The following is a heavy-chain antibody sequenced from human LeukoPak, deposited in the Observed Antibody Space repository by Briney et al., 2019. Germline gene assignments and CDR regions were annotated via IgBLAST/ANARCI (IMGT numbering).Heavy chain of an antibody. V-gene: IGHV3-30*18. D-gene: IGHD3-16*01. Sequence: PGRSLRLSCATSGFTFSTYGMHWVRQALGKGLEWVAVISFDGSSKYYADSVKGRFTISRDTSKNTLYLQMNSLRAEDTAVYYCAKDWGTWGYGYYFDYWGQGTLVTVSS. CDR2: ISFDGSSK. CDR3: AKDWGTWGYGYYFDY. CDR1: GFTFSTYG. J-gene: IGHJ4*02.